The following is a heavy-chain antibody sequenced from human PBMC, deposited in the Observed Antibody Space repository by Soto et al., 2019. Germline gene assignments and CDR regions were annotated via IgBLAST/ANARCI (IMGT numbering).Heavy chain of an antibody. Sequence: QVQLVQSGAEVKKPGSSVNVSCQASGGIFRSFAMTWLRQAPGQGLEWLGGINPILGTPNYAQNFRDRLTIVADESTSTASMLLSSLRSDDTCLCFCARGLGYSSGYFYFDSGGQGTLVTVSS. CDR2: INPILGTP. D-gene: IGHD3-22*01. V-gene: IGHV1-69*01. J-gene: IGHJ4*02. CDR3: ARGLGYSSGYFYFDS. CDR1: GGIFRSFA.